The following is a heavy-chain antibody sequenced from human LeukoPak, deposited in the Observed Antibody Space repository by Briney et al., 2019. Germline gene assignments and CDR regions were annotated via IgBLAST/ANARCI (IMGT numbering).Heavy chain of an antibody. J-gene: IGHJ4*02. V-gene: IGHV4-4*07. CDR2: VYSTGST. CDR3: ARGGWLPPDY. CDR1: GGSISSNY. D-gene: IGHD3-22*01. Sequence: SETLSLTCTVSGGSISSNYWSWIRQPAGKGLEWIGHVYSTGSTNYNPSLSSRVTISVDTSKGQFSLKLSSVTAADTAVYYCARGGWLPPDYWGQGTLVTVSS.